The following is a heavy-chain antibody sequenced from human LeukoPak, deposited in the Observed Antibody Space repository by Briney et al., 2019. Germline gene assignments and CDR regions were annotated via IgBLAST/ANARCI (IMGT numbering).Heavy chain of an antibody. CDR1: GGSISSSSHY. CDR2: IYYSGTT. Sequence: PSETLSLTCTVSGGSISSSSHYWGWIRQPPGKGLEWIVSIYYSGTTYYNPSLKSRVTISVDTSENQFSLSLSSVTAADTAVYYCARRLAYSFGNYFDSWGQGTLVTVSS. CDR3: ARRLAYSFGNYFDS. V-gene: IGHV4-39*01. J-gene: IGHJ4*02. D-gene: IGHD5-18*01.